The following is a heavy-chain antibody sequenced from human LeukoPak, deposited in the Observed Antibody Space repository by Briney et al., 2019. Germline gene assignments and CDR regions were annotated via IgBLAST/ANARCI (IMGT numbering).Heavy chain of an antibody. V-gene: IGHV4-39*01. D-gene: IGHD3-10*01. J-gene: IGHJ4*02. CDR2: IYYSGST. CDR3: ARHGGLWFGELLDYFDY. CDR1: GVSISSSSYY. Sequence: SETLSLTCTVSGVSISSSSYYWGWLRQPPGKGLEWIGSIYYSGSTYYNPSLKSRVTISVDTSKNQFSLKLSSVTAADTAVYYCARHGGLWFGELLDYFDYWGQGTLVTVSS.